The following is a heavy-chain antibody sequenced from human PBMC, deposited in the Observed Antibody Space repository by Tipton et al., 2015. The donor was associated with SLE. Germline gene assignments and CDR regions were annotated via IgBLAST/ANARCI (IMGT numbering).Heavy chain of an antibody. J-gene: IGHJ6*03. V-gene: IGHV4-59*01. Sequence: TLSLTCTVSGGSISSYYWSWIRQPPGKGLEWIGYIYYSGSTNYNPSLKSRVTISVVTSKNQFSLKLSSVTAADTAVYYCARDSRIAAAGYYYYYYMDVWGKGTTVTVSS. CDR2: IYYSGST. D-gene: IGHD6-13*01. CDR1: GGSISSYY. CDR3: ARDSRIAAAGYYYYYYMDV.